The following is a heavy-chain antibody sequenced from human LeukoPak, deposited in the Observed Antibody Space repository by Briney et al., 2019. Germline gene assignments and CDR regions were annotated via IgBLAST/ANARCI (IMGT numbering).Heavy chain of an antibody. J-gene: IGHJ4*02. CDR1: GYTFTSYG. CDR2: ISAYNGNT. D-gene: IGHD5-12*01. V-gene: IGHV1-18*01. CDR3: ARGGIVATIGFCDY. Sequence: GTSLKLSCTASGYTFTSYGISWVRQAPGQGLEWMGWISAYNGNTNYAQKLQGRVTMTTDTSTSTAYMQVRSLRSDDTAVYYCARGGIVATIGFCDYWGQGTLVTVSS.